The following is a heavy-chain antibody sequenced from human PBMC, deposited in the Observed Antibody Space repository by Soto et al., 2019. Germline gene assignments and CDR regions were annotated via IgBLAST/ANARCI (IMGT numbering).Heavy chain of an antibody. CDR3: ATGRVTMIVVVDYFDY. V-gene: IGHV1-69*13. Sequence: GASVKVSCKASGGTFSSYAISWVRQAPGQGLEWMGGIIPIFGTANYAQKFQGRVTITADESTSTAYMELSSLRSEDTAVFYCATGRVTMIVVVDYFDYWGQGTLVTVSS. J-gene: IGHJ4*02. CDR2: IIPIFGTA. D-gene: IGHD3-22*01. CDR1: GGTFSSYA.